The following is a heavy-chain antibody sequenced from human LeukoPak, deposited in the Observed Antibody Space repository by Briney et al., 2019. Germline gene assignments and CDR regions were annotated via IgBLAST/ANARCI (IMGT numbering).Heavy chain of an antibody. CDR3: ARLHYGGNYGYYYYYMDV. CDR2: IYYTGST. D-gene: IGHD4-23*01. CDR1: GVSISSSNSY. Sequence: SETLSLTCTVSGVSISSSNSYWGWIRQPPGKGLEWIGSIYYTGSTYYNPSLKSRVTISVDTSKNQFSLKLSSVTAADTAVYYCARLHYGGNYGYYYYYMDVWGKGTTVTISS. V-gene: IGHV4-39*01. J-gene: IGHJ6*03.